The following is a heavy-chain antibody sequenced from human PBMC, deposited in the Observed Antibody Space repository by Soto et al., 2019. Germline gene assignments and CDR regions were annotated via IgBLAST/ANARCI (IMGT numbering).Heavy chain of an antibody. D-gene: IGHD5-12*01. J-gene: IGHJ4*02. CDR2: VRGNGDPP. V-gene: IGHV3-64D*06. CDR3: VKSRGGNNFDFFD. CDR1: GFTFSSYA. Sequence: GGSLRLSCSASGFTFSSYAMHWVRQAPGKGLEYVSGVRGNGDPPFYADSVKGRFTISRGNSKNTLYLQMSSLSADDTAVYYCVKSRGGNNFDFFDWGQGALVTVS.